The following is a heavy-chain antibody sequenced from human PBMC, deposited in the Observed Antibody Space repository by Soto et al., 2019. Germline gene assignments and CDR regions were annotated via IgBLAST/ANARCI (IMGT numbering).Heavy chain of an antibody. CDR3: ARDRYCSSTSCYTFDY. D-gene: IGHD2-2*02. CDR2: IWYDGSNK. Sequence: QVQLVESGGGVVQPGRSLRLSCAASGFTFSSYGMHWVRQAPGKGLEWVAVIWYDGSNKYYADSVKGRFTISRDNSKNTLYLQMNSLRADDKAVYYCARDRYCSSTSCYTFDYWGQGTLVTVCS. J-gene: IGHJ4*02. CDR1: GFTFSSYG. V-gene: IGHV3-33*01.